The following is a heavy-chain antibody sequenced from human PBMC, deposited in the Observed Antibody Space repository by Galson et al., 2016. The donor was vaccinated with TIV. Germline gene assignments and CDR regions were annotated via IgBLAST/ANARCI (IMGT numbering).Heavy chain of an antibody. Sequence: SVKVSCKASGYTFNNFGITWVRQAPGQGLEWMGWISGYSVNTNYAKKFQGRVTMTTDTSTSTAYMELRSLGSDDTAVYYCARVPHSTYCSTSTCKGYYLDVWGRGTTVTVSS. CDR3: ARVPHSTYCSTSTCKGYYLDV. D-gene: IGHD2-2*01. CDR1: GYTFNNFG. CDR2: ISGYSVNT. J-gene: IGHJ6*03. V-gene: IGHV1-18*01.